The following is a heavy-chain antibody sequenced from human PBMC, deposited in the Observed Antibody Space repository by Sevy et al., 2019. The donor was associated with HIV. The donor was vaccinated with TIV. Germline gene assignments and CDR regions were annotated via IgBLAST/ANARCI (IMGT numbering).Heavy chain of an antibody. V-gene: IGHV4-39*01. Sequence: SETLSLTCTVSGGSISSSNYYWGWIRQSPGKGLEWIGSSFYTGTTHYNPSLKSRVTITVDTSKNQFSLKLSSVTAADTAVYYCARDHLLSLAYSWFDPWGQGTLVTVSS. J-gene: IGHJ5*02. CDR1: GGSISSSNYY. CDR3: ARDHLLSLAYSWFDP. D-gene: IGHD2-2*01. CDR2: SFYTGTT.